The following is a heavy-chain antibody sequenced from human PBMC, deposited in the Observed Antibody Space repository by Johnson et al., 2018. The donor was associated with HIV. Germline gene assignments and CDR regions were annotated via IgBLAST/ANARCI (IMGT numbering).Heavy chain of an antibody. CDR3: ARDRGYWDAFDI. CDR1: GFTVSSNY. CDR2: IYSGGST. V-gene: IGHV3-66*01. D-gene: IGHD3-22*01. Sequence: VQLVESGGGVVQTGRSLRLSCAASGFTVSSNYMSWVRQAPGKGLEWVSVIYSGGSTYYADSVKGRFTISRDNSKNSLYLQMNSLRAEDTAVYYCARDRGYWDAFDIWGQGTMVIVSS. J-gene: IGHJ3*02.